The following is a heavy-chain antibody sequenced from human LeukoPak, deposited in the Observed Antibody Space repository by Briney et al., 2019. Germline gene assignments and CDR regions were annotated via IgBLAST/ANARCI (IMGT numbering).Heavy chain of an antibody. CDR2: ISYDGSNK. V-gene: IGHV3-30*18. D-gene: IGHD5-24*01. J-gene: IGHJ4*02. CDR3: AKAGMATYFEREDY. Sequence: PGRSLRLSCAASGFTFSNYGMHWVRQAPGKGLEWVAVISYDGSNKYYADSVKGRFTISRDNSRNTLYLQMNSLTAEDTAVYYCAKAGMATYFEREDYWGQGTLVTVSS. CDR1: GFTFSNYG.